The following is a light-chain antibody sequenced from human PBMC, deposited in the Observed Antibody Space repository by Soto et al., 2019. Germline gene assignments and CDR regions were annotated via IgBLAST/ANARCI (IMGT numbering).Light chain of an antibody. CDR1: QTIVGTY. CDR2: GAS. V-gene: IGKV3-20*01. J-gene: IGKJ1*01. Sequence: EIVLTQSPGTLSLSPGERATLSCRASQTIVGTYLAWYQQKPGQAPRLLIYGASSRASGIPDRFSGGGSGTDFTLTINRLEPEDSAVYYCQLGGFGQGTKLEI. CDR3: QLGG.